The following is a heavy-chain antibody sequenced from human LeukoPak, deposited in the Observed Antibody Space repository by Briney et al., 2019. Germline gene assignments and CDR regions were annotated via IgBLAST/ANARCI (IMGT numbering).Heavy chain of an antibody. CDR2: IIPIFGTA. V-gene: IGHV1-69*05. CDR1: GGTFSSYA. CDR3: ARVVEIVVVPAARYNWFDP. J-gene: IGHJ5*02. Sequence: ASVKVSCKASGGTFSSYAISWARRAPGQGLEWMGGIIPIFGTANYAQKFQGRVTITTDESTSTAYMELSSLRSEDTAVYYCARVVEIVVVPAARYNWFDPWGQGTLVTVSS. D-gene: IGHD2-2*01.